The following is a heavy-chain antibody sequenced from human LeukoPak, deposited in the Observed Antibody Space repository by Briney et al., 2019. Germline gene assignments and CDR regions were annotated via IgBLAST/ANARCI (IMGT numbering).Heavy chain of an antibody. J-gene: IGHJ2*01. CDR2: ISRNGDYI. CDR3: ARDVGGDSTGFWYFDL. CDR1: GFGFGSYG. D-gene: IGHD3-22*01. Sequence: PGGSLRLSCAASGFGFGSYGMNSVRQAPGEGLEGVSSISRNGDYIDYAASLKGRFIIYRVNANKSLSLEMNSLRVEDTALYFCARDVGGDSTGFWYFDLWGRGTLVTVSS. V-gene: IGHV3-21*01.